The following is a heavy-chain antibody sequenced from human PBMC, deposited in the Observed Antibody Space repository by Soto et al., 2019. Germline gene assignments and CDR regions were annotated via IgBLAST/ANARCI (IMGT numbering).Heavy chain of an antibody. J-gene: IGHJ5*02. CDR1: GGSISSYY. Sequence: PSETLSLTCTVSGGSISSYYWSWIRQPPGKGLEWIGYIYYSGSTNYNPSLKSRVTISVDTSKNQFSLKLSSVTAADTAVYYCARGSYSSGWLWGGWFDPWGQGTLVTVS. V-gene: IGHV4-59*01. D-gene: IGHD6-19*01. CDR2: IYYSGST. CDR3: ARGSYSSGWLWGGWFDP.